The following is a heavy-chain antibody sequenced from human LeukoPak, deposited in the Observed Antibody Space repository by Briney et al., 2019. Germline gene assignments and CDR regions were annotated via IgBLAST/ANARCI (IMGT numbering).Heavy chain of an antibody. D-gene: IGHD1-1*01. V-gene: IGHV1-69*13. CDR3: ARIIIDPRGTPDRFDP. CDR1: GGTFSSYA. Sequence: SVKVSCKASGGTFSSYAISWVRQAPGQGLEWMGGIIAIFGTANYAQKFQGRVTITADESTSTAYMELSSLRSEDTAVYYCARIIIDPRGTPDRFDPWGQGTLVTVSS. CDR2: IIAIFGTA. J-gene: IGHJ5*02.